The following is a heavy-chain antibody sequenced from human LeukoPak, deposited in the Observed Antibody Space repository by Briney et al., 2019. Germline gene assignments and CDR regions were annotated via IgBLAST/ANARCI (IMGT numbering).Heavy chain of an antibody. CDR3: AREGGSPRGYYYYYGMDV. Sequence: PGGSLRLSCAASGFTFSSYAMHWVRQAPGKGLEWVAVISYDGSNKYYADSVKGRFTISRDNSKDTLYLQMNSLRVGDTAVYYCAREGGSPRGYYYYYGMDVWGQGTTVTVSS. D-gene: IGHD1-26*01. CDR1: GFTFSSYA. J-gene: IGHJ6*02. V-gene: IGHV3-30-3*01. CDR2: ISYDGSNK.